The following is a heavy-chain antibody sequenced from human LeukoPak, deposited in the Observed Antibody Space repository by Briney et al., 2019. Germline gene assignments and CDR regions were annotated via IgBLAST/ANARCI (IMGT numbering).Heavy chain of an antibody. Sequence: GASVKVSCKASGYTFTSYGISWVRQAPGQGLEWMGWISAYNGNTNYAQKLQGRVTMTTDTSTSTAYMELRSLGSDDTAVYYCARVPRYCSSTSCPSGDYYGMDVWGKGTTVTVSS. V-gene: IGHV1-18*04. CDR3: ARVPRYCSSTSCPSGDYYGMDV. D-gene: IGHD2-2*01. CDR2: ISAYNGNT. CDR1: GYTFTSYG. J-gene: IGHJ6*04.